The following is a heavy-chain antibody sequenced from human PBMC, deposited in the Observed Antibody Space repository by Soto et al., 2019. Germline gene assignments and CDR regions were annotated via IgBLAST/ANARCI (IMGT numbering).Heavy chain of an antibody. CDR3: ARDYVGYCSGGSCYSDY. J-gene: IGHJ4*02. CDR2: ISAYNGNT. Sequence: ASVKVSCKAAGYTFTSYGIIWVRQAPGQGLEWMGWISAYNGNTNYAQKLQGRVTMTTDTSTSTAYMELRSLRSDDTAVYYCARDYVGYCSGGSCYSDYWGQGTLVTVSS. V-gene: IGHV1-18*01. CDR1: GYTFTSYG. D-gene: IGHD2-15*01.